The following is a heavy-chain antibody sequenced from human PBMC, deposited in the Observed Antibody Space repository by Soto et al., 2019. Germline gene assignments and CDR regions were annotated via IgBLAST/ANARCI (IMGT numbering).Heavy chain of an antibody. CDR2: ISGSGGST. D-gene: IGHD3-9*01. CDR3: AKVADYDILTGYSSYFDY. J-gene: IGHJ4*02. CDR1: GFTFSSYA. Sequence: EVQLLESGGGLVQPGGSLRLSCAASGFTFSSYAMSWVRQAPGRGLEWVSAISGSGGSTYYADSVKGRFTISRDNSRYTLYVQMNSLRAEDTAVYYCAKVADYDILTGYSSYFDYLGQGTLVTVSS. V-gene: IGHV3-23*01.